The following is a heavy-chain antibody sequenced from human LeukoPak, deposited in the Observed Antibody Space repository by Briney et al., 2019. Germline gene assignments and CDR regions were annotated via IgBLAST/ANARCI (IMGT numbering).Heavy chain of an antibody. CDR3: AKDRGTWLFYYYFDY. CDR1: GFSFSSNG. V-gene: IGHV3-30*18. J-gene: IGHJ4*02. D-gene: IGHD2-21*01. Sequence: GGSLRLSCAASGFSFSSNGMHWVRQAPGKGLEWVAVTSYDGSDKYYAESVKGRFNISRDNSKNTLYLQMNSLRPEDTAVYYCAKDRGTWLFYYYFDYWGQGALVTVSS. CDR2: TSYDGSDK.